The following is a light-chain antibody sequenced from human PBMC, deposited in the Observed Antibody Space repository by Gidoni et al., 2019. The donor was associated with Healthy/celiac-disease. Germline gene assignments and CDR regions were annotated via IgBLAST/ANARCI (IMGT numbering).Light chain of an antibody. CDR1: QDISNY. V-gene: IGKV1-33*01. J-gene: IGKJ4*01. CDR3: QQYDNLPLT. CDR2: DAS. Sequence: DIQLPQSPSSLSASVGDRVTITCQASQDISNYLNWYQQKPGKAPKLLNYDASNLETGVPSRCSGSGSGTDFTFTISSLQPEDIATYYCQQYDNLPLTFGGGTKVEIK.